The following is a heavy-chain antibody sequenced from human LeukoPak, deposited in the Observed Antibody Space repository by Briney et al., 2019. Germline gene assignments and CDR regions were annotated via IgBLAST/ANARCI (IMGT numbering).Heavy chain of an antibody. V-gene: IGHV4-59*08. CDR3: APSYVHTSHYFDS. D-gene: IGHD5-18*01. CDR1: GGSISSYY. Sequence: PSETLSLTCTVSGGSISSYYWSWIRQPPGKGLEWIGYVYYSGSTNYNPSLKSRVTISVDTSKNQFSLKLSSVTAADTAVYYCAPSYVHTSHYFDSWGQGTLVTVSS. CDR2: VYYSGST. J-gene: IGHJ4*02.